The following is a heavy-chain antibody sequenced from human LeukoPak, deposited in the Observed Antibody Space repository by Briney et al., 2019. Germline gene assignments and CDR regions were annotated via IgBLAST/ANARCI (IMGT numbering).Heavy chain of an antibody. Sequence: TGGSLRLSCTASGFSGSDYEMNWVRQAPGKGLVWVSYISSSGSTIMQADSVRGPFTLSKDNAKNSLFLQMNSLRVVDMAVYYCVREVIRAPHVVPMDVWGKGTTVTISS. CDR2: ISSSGSTI. CDR1: GFSGSDYE. CDR3: VREVIRAPHVVPMDV. V-gene: IGHV3-48*03. J-gene: IGHJ6*04. D-gene: IGHD2-21*01.